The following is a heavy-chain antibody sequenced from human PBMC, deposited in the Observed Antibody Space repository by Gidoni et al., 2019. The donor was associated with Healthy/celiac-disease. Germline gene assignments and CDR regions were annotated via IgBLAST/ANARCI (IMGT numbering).Heavy chain of an antibody. CDR3: ARGPYCSSTSCYKGKYYFDY. D-gene: IGHD2-2*02. CDR1: GGSFSGYY. Sequence: QVQLQQWGAGLLKPSETLSLTCTVYGGSFSGYYWSWIRQPPGKGLEWIGEINHSGSTNYNPSLKSRVTISVDTSKNQFSLKLSSVTAADTAVYYCARGPYCSSTSCYKGKYYFDYWGQGTLVTVSS. J-gene: IGHJ4*02. V-gene: IGHV4-34*01. CDR2: INHSGST.